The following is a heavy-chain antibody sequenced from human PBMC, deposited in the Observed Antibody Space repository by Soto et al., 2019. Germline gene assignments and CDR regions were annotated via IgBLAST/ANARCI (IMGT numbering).Heavy chain of an antibody. CDR2: VYSSGTT. CDR3: ARDIRGYSRAFDF. CDR1: GDSVSSDTYY. D-gene: IGHD5-12*01. J-gene: IGHJ4*02. Sequence: SETLSLTCTVSGDSVSSDTYYWTWIRQPPGKGLEWIGYVYSSGTTNYNPSLKSRVTISLDTSRNQFSLKLTSVTAADTALYYCARDIRGYSRAFDFWGQGTLVTVSS. V-gene: IGHV4-61*01.